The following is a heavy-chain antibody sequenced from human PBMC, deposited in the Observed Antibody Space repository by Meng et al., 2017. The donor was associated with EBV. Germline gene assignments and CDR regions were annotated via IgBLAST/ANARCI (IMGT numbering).Heavy chain of an antibody. V-gene: IGHV1-69*06. CDR1: GGTFSSYA. J-gene: IGHJ4*02. CDR3: ARVATYDYIWGSYRYNYFDY. CDR2: IIPIFGTA. Sequence: VQRVQAGAEVKKPGSSVKVSCKASGGTFSSYAISWVRQAPGQGLEWMGGIIPIFGTANYAQKFQGRVTITADKSTSTAYMELSSLRSEDTAVYYCARVATYDYIWGSYRYNYFDYWGQGTLVTVSS. D-gene: IGHD3-16*02.